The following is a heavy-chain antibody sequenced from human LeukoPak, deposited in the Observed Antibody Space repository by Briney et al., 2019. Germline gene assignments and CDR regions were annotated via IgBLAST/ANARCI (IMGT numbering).Heavy chain of an antibody. D-gene: IGHD3-10*01. V-gene: IGHV3-30*02. Sequence: TGGSLRLSCAASGSTFSNHAMHWVRQAPGKGLEWVTLVWYDGNRKYYADSVKGRFTISRDNSKNSVYLQLNSLRPEDTAMYYCVSMVRGIGYWGQGTLVTVSS. CDR1: GSTFSNHA. CDR3: VSMVRGIGY. J-gene: IGHJ4*02. CDR2: VWYDGNRK.